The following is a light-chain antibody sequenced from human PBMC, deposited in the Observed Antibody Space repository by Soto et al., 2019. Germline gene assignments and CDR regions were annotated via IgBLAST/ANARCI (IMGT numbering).Light chain of an antibody. Sequence: QSVLTQPASVSGSPGQSITSSCTGTNSDVGGYNYVSWYQQHPGKAPELMIYEASHRPSGVSNRFSGSKSDNTASLTISGLQAEDEADYYCSSYTSISTLYVFGTGTKVTVL. CDR2: EAS. CDR3: SSYTSISTLYV. CDR1: NSDVGGYNY. V-gene: IGLV2-14*01. J-gene: IGLJ1*01.